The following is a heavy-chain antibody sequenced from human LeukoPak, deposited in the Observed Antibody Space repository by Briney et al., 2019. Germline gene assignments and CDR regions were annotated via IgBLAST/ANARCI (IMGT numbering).Heavy chain of an antibody. CDR2: IYYKGNT. CDR1: GGSISSRSYY. J-gene: IGHJ4*02. Sequence: SETLSLTCTVSGGSISSRSYYWGWIRQPPGKGLEWIGSIYYKGNTYLNPSLKSRVTISEDTSKNQFSLKLNSVTAADTAVYYCARDVGAGIAAAFDYWGQGTLVTVSS. D-gene: IGHD6-13*01. V-gene: IGHV4-39*07. CDR3: ARDVGAGIAAAFDY.